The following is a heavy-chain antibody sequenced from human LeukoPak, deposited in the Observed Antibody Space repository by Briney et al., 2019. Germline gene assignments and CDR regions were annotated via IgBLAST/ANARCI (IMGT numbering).Heavy chain of an antibody. CDR3: VKDRLRFSY. V-gene: IGHV3-7*03. CDR1: GFTFSSYW. CDR2: IKQDGSEK. J-gene: IGHJ4*02. Sequence: PGGSLRLSCAASGFTFSSYWMSWVRQAPGKGLEWVANIKQDGSEKYYVDSVKGRFTISRDNAKNSLSLQMSSLRAEDTAVYYCVKDRLRFSYWGQGTLVTVSS. D-gene: IGHD3-16*01.